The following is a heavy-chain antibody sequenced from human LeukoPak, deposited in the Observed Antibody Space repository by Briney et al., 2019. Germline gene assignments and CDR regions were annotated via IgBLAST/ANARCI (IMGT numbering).Heavy chain of an antibody. CDR2: IYYSGST. Sequence: SETLSLTCTVSGYSISSGTYYWSWIRQPPGKGLEWIGYIYYSGSTYYNPSLKSRVTISVDTSKNQFSLKLSSVTAADTAVYYCASCKSSAASDAFDIWGQGTMVTVSS. J-gene: IGHJ3*02. CDR3: ASCKSSAASDAFDI. CDR1: GYSISSGTYY. D-gene: IGHD6-25*01. V-gene: IGHV4-61*01.